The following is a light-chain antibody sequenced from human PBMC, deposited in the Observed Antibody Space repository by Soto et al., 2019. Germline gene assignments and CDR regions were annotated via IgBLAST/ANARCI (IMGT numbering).Light chain of an antibody. Sequence: QSVLAQPASVSGSPGQSITISCTGTSSDIGGYNSVSWYQQHPRKAPKLMIYEVTNRPPGISNRFSGSKSGNTASLTISGLQAEDEADYYCSSYTRGNTYVFGTGTKVTVL. CDR3: SSYTRGNTYV. CDR2: EVT. V-gene: IGLV2-14*01. CDR1: SSDIGGYNS. J-gene: IGLJ1*01.